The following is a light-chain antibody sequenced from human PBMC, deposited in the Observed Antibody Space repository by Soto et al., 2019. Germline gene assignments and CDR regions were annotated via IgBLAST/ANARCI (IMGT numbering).Light chain of an antibody. CDR2: GAS. Sequence: ESVLTKSPRTLPLSPGEGATLSCRASKTVSGNYLAWYQQTPGQVPRLLIYGASSGATGIPDRFSGSGSGTDFTLTISRLEPEDFAVYFCHIYGCSRAFGQGTK. CDR3: HIYGCSRA. J-gene: IGKJ1*01. CDR1: KTVSGNY. V-gene: IGKV3-20*01.